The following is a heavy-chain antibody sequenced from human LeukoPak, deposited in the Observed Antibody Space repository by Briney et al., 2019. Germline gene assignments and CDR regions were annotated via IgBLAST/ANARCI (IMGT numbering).Heavy chain of an antibody. D-gene: IGHD3-10*01. Sequence: SETLSLTCTVPGGSISSYYWSWIRQPPGKGLEWIGYIYYSGSTYYNPSLKSRVTISVDTSKNQFSLKLSSVTAADTAVYYCARNGYYGRYVDCWGQGTLVTVSS. CDR3: ARNGYYGRYVDC. J-gene: IGHJ4*02. CDR1: GGSISSYY. CDR2: IYYSGST. V-gene: IGHV4-59*08.